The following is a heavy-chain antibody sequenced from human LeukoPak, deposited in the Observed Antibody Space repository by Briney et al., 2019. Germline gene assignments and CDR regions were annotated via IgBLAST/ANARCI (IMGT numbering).Heavy chain of an antibody. CDR1: GYTFTGYY. Sequence: ASVKVSCKASGYTFTGYYMHWVRQAPGQGLEWMGWINPHTGGTNYAQKFQGRVTVTRDTSISTAYMELSGLTSDDTAVYYCARPYCSGGSCHDYFDYWGQGTLVTVSS. J-gene: IGHJ4*02. D-gene: IGHD2-15*01. CDR2: INPHTGGT. CDR3: ARPYCSGGSCHDYFDY. V-gene: IGHV1-2*02.